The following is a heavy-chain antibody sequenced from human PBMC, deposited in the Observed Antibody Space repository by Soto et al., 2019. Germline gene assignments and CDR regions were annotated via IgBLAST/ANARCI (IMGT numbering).Heavy chain of an antibody. D-gene: IGHD2-15*01. CDR2: ISGSGSST. Sequence: EVQLLESGGGLVQPGGSLRLSCAASGLTFSSYAMSWVRQAPGKGLEWVSGISGSGSSTYYADSVKGRFTISRDNSKNTLYLEMNNLRAEDTAIYYCAKDSPLLRYPVAETARGWFAPWGQGTLVTVSS. CDR1: GLTFSSYA. CDR3: AKDSPLLRYPVAETARGWFAP. J-gene: IGHJ5*02. V-gene: IGHV3-23*01.